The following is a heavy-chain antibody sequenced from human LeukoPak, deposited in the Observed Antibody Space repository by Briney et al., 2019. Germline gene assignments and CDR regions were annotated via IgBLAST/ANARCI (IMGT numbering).Heavy chain of an antibody. V-gene: IGHV3-30*18. J-gene: IGHJ4*02. CDR2: ISYDGSNK. D-gene: IGHD6-13*01. CDR3: AKDRGYSSSWYWLDY. Sequence: TGGSLRLSCAASGFTFSSYGMHWVRQAPGKGLEWVAVISYDGSNKYYADSVKGRFTISRDNSKNTLYLQMNSLRAEDTAVYYCAKDRGYSSSWYWLDYWGQGTLVTVSS. CDR1: GFTFSSYG.